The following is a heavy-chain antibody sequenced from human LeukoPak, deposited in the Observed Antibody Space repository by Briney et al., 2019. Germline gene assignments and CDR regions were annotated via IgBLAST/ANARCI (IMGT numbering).Heavy chain of an antibody. CDR2: MNPNSGNT. Sequence: ASVKVSCNASGYAFTSYDINWVRQATGQGLEWMGWMNPNSGNTGYAQKFQGRVTITSNTSISTAYMELSSLRSEDTAVYYCARGRITMVRGLGDNWFDPWGQGTLVTVSS. CDR3: ARGRITMVRGLGDNWFDP. V-gene: IGHV1-8*03. D-gene: IGHD3-10*01. J-gene: IGHJ5*02. CDR1: GYAFTSYD.